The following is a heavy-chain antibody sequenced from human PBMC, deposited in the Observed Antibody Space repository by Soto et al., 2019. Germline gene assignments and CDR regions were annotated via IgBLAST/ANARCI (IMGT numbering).Heavy chain of an antibody. Sequence: QVQLVESGGGVVQPGRSLRLSCAASGFSIGGYGMHWVRQAPGKGLEWVALISYDGTNKFYADSVKGRFTLTRDNSKNTLYLQMNSLRAEDTALYYCANLVYSSGLSADYWGQGTLVTVSS. CDR1: GFSIGGYG. J-gene: IGHJ4*02. V-gene: IGHV3-30*18. CDR3: ANLVYSSGLSADY. CDR2: ISYDGTNK. D-gene: IGHD6-19*01.